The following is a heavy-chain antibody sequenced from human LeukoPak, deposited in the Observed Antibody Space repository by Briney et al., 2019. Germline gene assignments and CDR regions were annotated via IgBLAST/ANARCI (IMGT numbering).Heavy chain of an antibody. D-gene: IGHD3-22*01. Sequence: GGSLRLSCAASGFTFSSYWMSWVRQAPGKGLEWVANIKQDGSEKYYVDSVKGRFTISRDNAKNSLYLQMNSLRAEDTAVYYCATPPWWYYDSSGYYYDYWGQGTLVTVSS. CDR3: ATPPWWYYDSSGYYYDY. V-gene: IGHV3-7*01. CDR1: GFTFSSYW. CDR2: IKQDGSEK. J-gene: IGHJ4*02.